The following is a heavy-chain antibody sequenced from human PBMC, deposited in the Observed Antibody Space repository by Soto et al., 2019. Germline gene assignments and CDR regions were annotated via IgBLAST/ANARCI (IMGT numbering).Heavy chain of an antibody. CDR3: ARGLSNWNHLHNWFDP. D-gene: IGHD1-20*01. V-gene: IGHV1-69*01. J-gene: IGHJ5*02. CDR2: IIPIFGTA. Sequence: QVQLVQSGAEVKKPGSSVKVSCKASGRTFSSYAISWVRQAPGQGLEWMGGIIPIFGTANYAQKFQGRVTITADESTSTAYMELSSLRSEDTAVYYCARGLSNWNHLHNWFDPWGQGTLVTVSS. CDR1: GRTFSSYA.